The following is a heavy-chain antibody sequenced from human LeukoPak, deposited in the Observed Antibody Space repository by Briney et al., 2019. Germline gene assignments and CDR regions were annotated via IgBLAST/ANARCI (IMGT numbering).Heavy chain of an antibody. J-gene: IGHJ4*02. D-gene: IGHD4-11*01. CDR1: GFTFGDYA. V-gene: IGHV3-49*03. CDR2: IRSKAYGGTT. CDR3: AKDLYSNYGPADY. Sequence: GGSLRLSCTASGFTFGDYAMSWFRQAPGKGLEWVGFIRSKAYGGTTEYAASVKGRFTISRDDSKSIAYLQMNSLKTEDTAVYYCAKDLYSNYGPADYWGQGNLVTVSS.